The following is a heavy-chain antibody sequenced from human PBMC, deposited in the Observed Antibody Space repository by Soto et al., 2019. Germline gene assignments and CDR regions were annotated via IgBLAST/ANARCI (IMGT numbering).Heavy chain of an antibody. Sequence: QVQLQESGPGLVKPSWTLSLTCAVSSGSISSSNWWRWVRQPPGKGLEWIGEIYHSGSTNYNPSLKSRVTISVDKSKNQFSLKLSSVTAADTAVYYCASLGYCSGGSCPTPYYYYYYMDVWGKGTTVTVSS. CDR3: ASLGYCSGGSCPTPYYYYYYMDV. CDR2: IYHSGST. V-gene: IGHV4-4*02. D-gene: IGHD2-15*01. CDR1: SGSISSSNW. J-gene: IGHJ6*03.